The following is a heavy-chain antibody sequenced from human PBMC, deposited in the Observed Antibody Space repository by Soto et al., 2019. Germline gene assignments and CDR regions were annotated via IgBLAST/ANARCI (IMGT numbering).Heavy chain of an antibody. J-gene: IGHJ6*02. CDR2: IIPIFGTA. CDR1: GGTFSSYA. V-gene: IGHV1-69*13. Sequence: SVKVSCKASGGTFSSYAISWVRQAPGQGLEWMGGIIPIFGTANYAQKFQGRVTITADESTITAYMELSSLRSEDTAVYYCASFFSGRQQLVPGYYYYGMDVGGEGTTVTV. CDR3: ASFFSGRQQLVPGYYYYGMDV. D-gene: IGHD6-13*01.